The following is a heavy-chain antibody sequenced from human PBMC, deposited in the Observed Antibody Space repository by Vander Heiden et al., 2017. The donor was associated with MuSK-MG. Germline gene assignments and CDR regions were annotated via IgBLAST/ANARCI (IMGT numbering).Heavy chain of an antibody. CDR2: IYYSGST. Sequence: QLQLQESGPGLVKPSETLSLTCTVSGGSISSSSYYWGWIRQPPGKGLEWIGSIYYSGSTYYNPSLKSRVTISVDTSKNQFSLKLSSVTAADTAVYYCVRPVRAVAGHYYFDYWGQGTLVTVSS. V-gene: IGHV4-39*01. J-gene: IGHJ4*02. CDR3: VRPVRAVAGHYYFDY. CDR1: GGSISSSSYY. D-gene: IGHD6-19*01.